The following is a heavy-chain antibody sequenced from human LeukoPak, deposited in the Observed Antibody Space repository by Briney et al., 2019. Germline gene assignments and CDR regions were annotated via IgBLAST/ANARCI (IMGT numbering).Heavy chain of an antibody. CDR1: GISFRSYG. CDR3: ATDISTHYFGS. V-gene: IGHV3-30*02. J-gene: IGHJ4*02. CDR2: IWYDASNK. Sequence: PGGSLRLSCAASGISFRSYGMHRVRQAPGKGLEWVTFIWYDASNKYYAEFVKGRFTISRDNSRNTVFLQMNSLRAEDTAIYYCATDISTHYFGSWGQGTLVTVSS. D-gene: IGHD3-9*01.